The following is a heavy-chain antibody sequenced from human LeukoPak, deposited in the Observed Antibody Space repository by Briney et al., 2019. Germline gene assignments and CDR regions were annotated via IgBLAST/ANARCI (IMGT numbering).Heavy chain of an antibody. Sequence: ASVKVSCKASGYTFTGYYMHWVRQAPGQGLEWMGWINPNSGGTNHAQKFQGRVTMTRDTSISTAYMELSRLRSDDTAVYYCARANWNYNDYYYYYMDVWGKGTTVTVSS. D-gene: IGHD1-7*01. CDR1: GYTFTGYY. J-gene: IGHJ6*03. CDR2: INPNSGGT. V-gene: IGHV1-2*02. CDR3: ARANWNYNDYYYYYMDV.